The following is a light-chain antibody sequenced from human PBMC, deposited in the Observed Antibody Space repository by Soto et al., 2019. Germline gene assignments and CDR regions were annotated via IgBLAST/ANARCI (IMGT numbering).Light chain of an antibody. V-gene: IGKV3-11*01. CDR3: QQGSNWPYT. J-gene: IGKJ2*01. Sequence: EIVLTQSPATLSLSPGERATLSCRASQSVSSYLAWYQQKPGQAPRLLIYDASNRATGIPARFSGSGSGTDFTLTISSLQPEYFAVYYCQQGSNWPYTFGQGTKLEIK. CDR2: DAS. CDR1: QSVSSY.